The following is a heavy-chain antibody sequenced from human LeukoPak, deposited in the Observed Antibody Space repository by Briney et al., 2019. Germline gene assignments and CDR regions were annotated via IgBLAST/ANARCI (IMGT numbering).Heavy chain of an antibody. CDR1: GVTFSGYW. D-gene: IGHD3-10*01. V-gene: IGHV3-7*01. J-gene: IGHJ6*04. CDR3: ARDRGFGQADV. CDR2: IKQDGGEK. Sequence: AGGSLRLSCAASGVTFSGYWMSWLCQAPGKGLEWVANIKQDGGEKYYVDSVKGRFTISRDNAKNSLYLQMNSLRAEDTAVYYCARDRGFGQADVWGKGTTVTVSS.